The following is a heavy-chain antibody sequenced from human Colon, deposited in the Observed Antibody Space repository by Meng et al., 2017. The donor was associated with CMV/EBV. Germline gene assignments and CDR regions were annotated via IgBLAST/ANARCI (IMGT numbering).Heavy chain of an antibody. CDR3: AKGLYYYDSSGYNY. D-gene: IGHD3-22*01. V-gene: IGHV3-23*01. CDR2: ITGSASIT. CDR1: GFPFSSYA. Sequence: CGFPFSSYAMTWVRQAPGKGLERVSGITGSASITYYADSVKGRFTISRDNSKNTLYLQMNSLRAEDTALYYCAKGLYYYDSSGYNYWGQGTLVTVSS. J-gene: IGHJ4*02.